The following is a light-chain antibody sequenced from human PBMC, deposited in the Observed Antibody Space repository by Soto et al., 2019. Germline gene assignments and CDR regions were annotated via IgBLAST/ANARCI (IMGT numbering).Light chain of an antibody. CDR3: AVWDDSLSGPV. Sequence: QSVLTQPPSASGTPGQRVTISCSGGSSNIGDNNVYWYQQLPGTAPKVLIYKNDQWASGIPDRFSGSKSGTSASLAISGLGSEDEGDYYCAVWDDSLSGPVFGGGTKLTVL. CDR2: KND. CDR1: SSNIGDNN. J-gene: IGLJ2*01. V-gene: IGLV1-47*01.